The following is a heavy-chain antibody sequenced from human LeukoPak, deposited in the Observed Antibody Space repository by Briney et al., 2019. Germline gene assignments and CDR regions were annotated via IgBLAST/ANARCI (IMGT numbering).Heavy chain of an antibody. CDR2: IYYSGGT. V-gene: IGHV4-59*12. CDR1: GGALSSSY. D-gene: IGHD3-10*01. J-gene: IGHJ3*02. CDR3: ARAGVWCGELFGGRRGAFDI. Sequence: SETLSLTCPVSGGALSSSYWSWIRQPPGRGLEWIGYIYYSGGTNYNPPLNSRVTISVDTSKNQFSLKLSSVTAADAAVYYCARAGVWCGELFGGRRGAFDIWGQGTMVTVSS.